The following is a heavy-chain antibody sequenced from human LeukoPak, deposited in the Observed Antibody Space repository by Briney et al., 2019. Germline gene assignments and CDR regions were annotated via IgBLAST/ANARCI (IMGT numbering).Heavy chain of an antibody. CDR3: ARVAYSSSSPYYYYYGMDV. CDR1: GGSISSYY. J-gene: IGHJ6*02. V-gene: IGHV4-59*01. D-gene: IGHD6-6*01. Sequence: SETLSLTCTVSGGSISSYYRSWIRQPPGKGLEWIGYIYYSGSTNYNPSLKSRVTISVDTSKNQFSLKLSSVTAADTAVYYCARVAYSSSSPYYYYYGMDVWGQGTTVTVSS. CDR2: IYYSGST.